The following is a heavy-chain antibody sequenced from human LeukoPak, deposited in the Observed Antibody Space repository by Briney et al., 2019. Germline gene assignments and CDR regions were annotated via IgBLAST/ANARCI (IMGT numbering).Heavy chain of an antibody. Sequence: SQTVSLTCTVSGGSISRGGYYWGWDRPPPGAGPGGIGYIYYSGSTYYNPSLKSRVTISVDTSKNQFSLKLSSVTAADTAVYYCARASISPNWFDPWGQGALVAVSS. CDR2: IYYSGST. J-gene: IGHJ5*02. CDR3: ARASISPNWFDP. V-gene: IGHV4-30-4*01. D-gene: IGHD6-6*01. CDR1: GGSISRGGYY.